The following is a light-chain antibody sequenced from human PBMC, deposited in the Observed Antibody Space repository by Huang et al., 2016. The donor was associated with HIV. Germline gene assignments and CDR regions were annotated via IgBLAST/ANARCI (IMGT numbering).Light chain of an antibody. CDR3: LQDYNFPLT. J-gene: IGKJ4*01. CDR2: PAS. V-gene: IGKV1-6*01. Sequence: AIQMTQSPSFVSASVGDRVTITCRASQGIVDDLGWFQQKSGKAPKLLIYPASSLQRGVPSRFSGSGSGTDFTLTISNLQPEDFGTYYCLQDYNFPLTFGGGTKVEIK. CDR1: QGIVDD.